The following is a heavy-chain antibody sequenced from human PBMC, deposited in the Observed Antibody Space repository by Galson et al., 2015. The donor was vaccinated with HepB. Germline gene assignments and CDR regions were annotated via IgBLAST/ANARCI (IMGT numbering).Heavy chain of an antibody. Sequence: SLRLSCAASGFTFSSYAMHWVRQAPGKGLEWVAVISYDGSNKYYADSVKGRFTISRDNSKNTLYLQMNSLRAEDTAVYYCARNFWSGYYKLAGYYFDYWGQGTLVTVSS. CDR3: ARNFWSGYYKLAGYYFDY. CDR2: ISYDGSNK. D-gene: IGHD3-3*01. CDR1: GFTFSSYA. J-gene: IGHJ4*02. V-gene: IGHV3-30-3*01.